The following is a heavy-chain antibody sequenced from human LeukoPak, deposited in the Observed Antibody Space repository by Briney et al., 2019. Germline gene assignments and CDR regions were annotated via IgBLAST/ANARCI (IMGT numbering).Heavy chain of an antibody. CDR1: GFTVSSNY. CDR2: IYSGGST. J-gene: IGHJ6*03. Sequence: GGSLRLSCAASGFTVSSNYMSWVRQAPGKGLEWVSVIYSGGSTYYADSVKRRFTISRDNSKNTLYLQMNSLRAEDTAVYYCARDRRTGRRIGYCYYMDVWGKGTTVTVSS. D-gene: IGHD1-14*01. CDR3: ARDRRTGRRIGYCYYMDV. V-gene: IGHV3-66*02.